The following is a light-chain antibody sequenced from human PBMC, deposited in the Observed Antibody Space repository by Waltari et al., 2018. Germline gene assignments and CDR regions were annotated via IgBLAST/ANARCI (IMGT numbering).Light chain of an antibody. CDR1: QDISNY. V-gene: IGKV1-33*01. Sequence: DIQMTQSPSSLSESVGDRVTITCQASQDISNYLNWYQQKPGKAPKLMIYDASNLATGVPSRFSGGGSGTDFTFTISNLQPEDIATYYCQQFDNLPITFGQGTRLEIK. J-gene: IGKJ5*01. CDR2: DAS. CDR3: QQFDNLPIT.